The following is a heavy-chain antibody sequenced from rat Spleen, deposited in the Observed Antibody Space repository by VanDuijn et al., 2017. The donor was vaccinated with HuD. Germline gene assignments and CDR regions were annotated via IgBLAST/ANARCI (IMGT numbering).Heavy chain of an antibody. V-gene: IGHV5-25*01. Sequence: EVQLLESGGGLVQPGRSMKLSCAASGFTFSNYYMAWVRQAPTKGLEWVASISTGGGNTYYRDSVKGRFTISRDNAKSTLYLQMDSLRSEDTATYYCARRHYSGNWFAYWGQGTLVTVSS. CDR3: ARRHYSGNWFAY. D-gene: IGHD1-1*01. CDR2: ISTGGGNT. J-gene: IGHJ3*01. CDR1: GFTFSNYY.